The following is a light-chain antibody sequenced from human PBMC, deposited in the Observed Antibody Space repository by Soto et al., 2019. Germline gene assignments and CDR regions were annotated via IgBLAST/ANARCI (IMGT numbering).Light chain of an antibody. V-gene: IGKV3-15*01. J-gene: IGKJ5*01. CDR1: QSVSSN. CDR3: QQYNNWPPT. Sequence: EIVITQSPATLSVSPGERATLSCRASQSVSSNLAWYQKKPGQAPRLLIYGASTRATGIPARFSGSGSGTEFTLTISSLQSEDFAVYYCQQYNNWPPTFGQGTRLETK. CDR2: GAS.